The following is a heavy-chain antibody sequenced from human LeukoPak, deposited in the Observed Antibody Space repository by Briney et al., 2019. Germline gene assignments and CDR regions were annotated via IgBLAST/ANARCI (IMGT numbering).Heavy chain of an antibody. CDR2: INLSGNST. CDR1: GYTFTNYY. J-gene: IGHJ4*02. V-gene: IGHV1-46*01. CDR3: ARGYSSTYRIDY. Sequence: ASVKVSCKASGYTFTNYYMHWVRQAPGQGLEWMGIINLSGNSTRYQQKFQDRVTMTRETSTRTVYMELSSLRSEDTAMYYCARGYSSTYRIDYWGQGTLVTVSS. D-gene: IGHD6-13*01.